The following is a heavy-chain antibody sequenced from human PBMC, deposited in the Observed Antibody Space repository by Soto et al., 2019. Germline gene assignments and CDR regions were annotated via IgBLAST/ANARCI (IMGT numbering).Heavy chain of an antibody. V-gene: IGHV3-33*01. D-gene: IGHD3-9*01. Sequence: GGSLILPCAASGLTFSNFGMHLVRQAPGKGLEWVAVIWYDGSLKYYVDSVKGRFTISRDNSKNTLYLQMNSLRAGDTAVYYCARGIMRGYFDWLGYGMDVWGQGTT. CDR3: ARGIMRGYFDWLGYGMDV. J-gene: IGHJ6*02. CDR1: GLTFSNFG. CDR2: IWYDGSLK.